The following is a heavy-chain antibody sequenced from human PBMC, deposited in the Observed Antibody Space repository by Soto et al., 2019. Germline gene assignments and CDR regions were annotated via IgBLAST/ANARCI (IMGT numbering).Heavy chain of an antibody. CDR2: ISAYNGNT. Sequence: QVQLLQSGAEVKKPGASVKVSCKASGYTFTNYGITWVRQAPGQGLEWMGWISAYNGNTHYTQRLQGRVTRTTDTSTSTAYMELRGLRSDDTAVYYCATVRQLVGYFYYYMDVWGKGTTVTVSS. CDR3: ATVRQLVGYFYYYMDV. CDR1: GYTFTNYG. V-gene: IGHV1-18*01. J-gene: IGHJ6*03. D-gene: IGHD6-6*01.